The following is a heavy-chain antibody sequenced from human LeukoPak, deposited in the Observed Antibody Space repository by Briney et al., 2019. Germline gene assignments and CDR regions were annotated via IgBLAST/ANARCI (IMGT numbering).Heavy chain of an antibody. V-gene: IGHV4-4*07. CDR3: ARAGDFWSGYPSRNYMDV. Sequence: ASETLSLTCTVSGGSINSYYWSWIRQPAGKGLEWIGRIYTSGTTNYNPSLKSRVTMSVDTSKKQFPLKLSSVTAADTAVYYCARAGDFWSGYPSRNYMDVWGKGTTVTVSS. D-gene: IGHD3-3*01. CDR1: GGSINSYY. CDR2: IYTSGTT. J-gene: IGHJ6*03.